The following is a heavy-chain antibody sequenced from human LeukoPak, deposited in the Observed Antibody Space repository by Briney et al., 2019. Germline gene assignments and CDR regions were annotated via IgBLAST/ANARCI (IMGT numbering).Heavy chain of an antibody. J-gene: IGHJ6*03. D-gene: IGHD2-8*01. V-gene: IGHV3-48*04. Sequence: PGGSLRLSCAASGFTFSSYSMNWVRQAPGKGLEWVSYISSSSSTIYYADSVKGRFTISRDNAKNSLYLQMNSLRAEDTAVYYCARDSNLAPYYYYYMDVWGKGTTVTVSS. CDR3: ARDSNLAPYYYYYMDV. CDR1: GFTFSSYS. CDR2: ISSSSSTI.